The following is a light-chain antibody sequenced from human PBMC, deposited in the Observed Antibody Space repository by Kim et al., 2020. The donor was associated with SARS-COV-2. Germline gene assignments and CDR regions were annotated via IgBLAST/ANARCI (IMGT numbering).Light chain of an antibody. V-gene: IGLV2-14*03. J-gene: IGLJ3*02. CDR3: SSYTSSTTRV. CDR1: SRDVGGYKY. Sequence: GPSVTSSCTGTSRDVGGYKYVSWYQQHPGEAPKLMIYDVSNRPSGVSNRFSGSKSGNAASLTISGLQAEDEADYYCSSYTSSTTRVFGGGTQLTVL. CDR2: DVS.